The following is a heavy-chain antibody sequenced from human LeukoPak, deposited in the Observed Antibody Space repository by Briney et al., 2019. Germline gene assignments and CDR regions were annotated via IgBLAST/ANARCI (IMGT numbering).Heavy chain of an antibody. Sequence: GGSLRLSCAASGFTFSSYWMNWARQAPGKGLEWVASINHNGNVNYYVDSVKGRFTISRDNSKNTLYLQMNSLRAEDTAVYYCARTGYSSSWYGGYWGQGTLVTVSS. D-gene: IGHD6-13*01. CDR1: GFTFSSYW. CDR2: INHNGNVN. J-gene: IGHJ4*02. CDR3: ARTGYSSSWYGGY. V-gene: IGHV3-7*01.